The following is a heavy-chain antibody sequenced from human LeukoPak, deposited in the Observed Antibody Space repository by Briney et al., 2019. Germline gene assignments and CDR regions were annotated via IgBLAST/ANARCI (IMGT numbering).Heavy chain of an antibody. D-gene: IGHD1-26*01. CDR2: INPSGGST. CDR3: AREGATPEFDY. V-gene: IGHV1-46*01. CDR1: GHTFTSYY. J-gene: IGHJ4*02. Sequence: ASVKVSCKASGHTFTSYYMHWVRQAPGQGLEWMGIINPSGGSTSYAQKFQGRVTMTRDTSTSTVYMELSSLRSEDTAVYYCAREGATPEFDYWGQGTLVTVSS.